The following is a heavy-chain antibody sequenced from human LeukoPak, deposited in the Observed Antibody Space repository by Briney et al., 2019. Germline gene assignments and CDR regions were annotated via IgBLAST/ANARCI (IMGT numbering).Heavy chain of an antibody. D-gene: IGHD2-2*02. V-gene: IGHV4-30-2*01. J-gene: IGHJ5*02. CDR2: IYHSGST. Sequence: SETLSLTCTVSGGSISSGGYYWSWIRQPPGKGLEWIGYIYHSGSTYYNPSLKSRVTISVDRSKNQFSLKLSSVTAADTAVYYCARIVVVVPAAILDNWFDPWGQGTLVTVSS. CDR1: GGSISSGGYY. CDR3: ARIVVVVPAAILDNWFDP.